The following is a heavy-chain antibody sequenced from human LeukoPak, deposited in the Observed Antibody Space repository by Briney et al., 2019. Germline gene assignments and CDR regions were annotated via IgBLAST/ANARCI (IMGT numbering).Heavy chain of an antibody. D-gene: IGHD1-26*01. CDR1: GGSINSSSYY. CDR3: AREREIEGSSFDY. CDR2: IFYSGNT. J-gene: IGHJ4*02. Sequence: SETLSLTCTVSGGSINSSSYYWGWIRQPPGKGLEWIGSIFYSGNTYDNPSLKSRVTISVDTSKNQFSLKLNSVTAADTAVYYCAREREIEGSSFDYWGQGTLVTVSS. V-gene: IGHV4-39*07.